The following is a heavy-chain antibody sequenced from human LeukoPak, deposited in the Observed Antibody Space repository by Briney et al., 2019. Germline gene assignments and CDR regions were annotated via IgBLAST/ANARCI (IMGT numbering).Heavy chain of an antibody. CDR3: ARVTKPLVVVTA. J-gene: IGHJ5*02. CDR1: GGSINISDYY. Sequence: SETLSLTCTVSGGSINISDYYWGWIRQPPGKGLEWIGSMHYSGSTYYNPSLKSRVSISVDRSKNQFSLNLRSVTAADAAVYYCARVTKPLVVVTAWGQGTLVTVSS. V-gene: IGHV4-39*07. CDR2: MHYSGST. D-gene: IGHD2-21*02.